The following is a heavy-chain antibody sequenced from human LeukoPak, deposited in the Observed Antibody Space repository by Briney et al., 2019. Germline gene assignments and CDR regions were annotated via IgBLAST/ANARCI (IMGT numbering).Heavy chain of an antibody. V-gene: IGHV3-23*01. CDR1: GFTFSSYA. Sequence: PGGSLRLSCAASGFTFSSYAMSWVRQAPGKGLEWVAGISDSGGSTNYADSVKGRFTISRDNPKNTLYLQMNSLRAEDTAVYFCAKRGVVIRAVILVGFHKEAYYFDYWGQGALVTVSS. D-gene: IGHD3-10*01. J-gene: IGHJ4*02. CDR3: AKRGVVIRAVILVGFHKEAYYFDY. CDR2: ISDSGGST.